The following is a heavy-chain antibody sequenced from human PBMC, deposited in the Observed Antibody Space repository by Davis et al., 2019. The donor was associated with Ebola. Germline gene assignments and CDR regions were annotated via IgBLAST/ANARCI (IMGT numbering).Heavy chain of an antibody. CDR1: GFSFRDYR. V-gene: IGHV3-7*03. J-gene: IGHJ4*02. CDR2: IERDGKDK. CDR3: ATDSPFDY. Sequence: GGSLRLSCEASGFSFRDYRICWVRQAPGKGLEWVANIERDGKDKYYLDSVKGRFTISRDNAKKAVYLQMNRLRVEDTAVYYCATDSPFDYWGQGTLVTVSS. D-gene: IGHD3/OR15-3a*01.